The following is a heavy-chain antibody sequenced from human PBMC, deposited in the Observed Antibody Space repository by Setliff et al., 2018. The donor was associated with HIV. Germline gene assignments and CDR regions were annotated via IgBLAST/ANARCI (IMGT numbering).Heavy chain of an antibody. Sequence: PGGSLRLSCAASGFTFSSYEMNWVRQAPGKGLEWVSHVGGGRFETYYADSVQGRFTVSRDDSKSAIYLQMESLRAEDTALYYCVKDHVSFNGVFDPFDSWGQGTLVTVSS. CDR1: GFTFSSYE. J-gene: IGHJ4*02. CDR3: VKDHVSFNGVFDPFDS. V-gene: IGHV3-23*01. D-gene: IGHD2-8*01. CDR2: VGGGRFET.